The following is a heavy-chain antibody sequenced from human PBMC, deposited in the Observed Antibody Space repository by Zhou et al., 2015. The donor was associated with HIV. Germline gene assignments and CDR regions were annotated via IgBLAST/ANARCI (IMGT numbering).Heavy chain of an antibody. CDR3: ARGRDYDFWSGYSTDYYYYYYMDV. CDR2: IIPIFGTA. J-gene: IGHJ6*03. D-gene: IGHD3-3*01. Sequence: QVQLVQSGAEVKKPGSSVKVSCKASGGTFSSYAISWVRQAPGQGLEWMGGIIPIFGTANYAQKFQGRVTITADESTSTAYMELSSLRSEDTAVYYCARGRDYDFWSGYSTDYYYYYYMDVWGKGTTVTVSS. CDR1: GGTFSSYA. V-gene: IGHV1-69*01.